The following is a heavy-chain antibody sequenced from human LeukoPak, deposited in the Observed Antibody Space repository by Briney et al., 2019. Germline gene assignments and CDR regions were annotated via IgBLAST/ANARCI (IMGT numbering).Heavy chain of an antibody. J-gene: IGHJ4*02. CDR2: ISYDGSNK. V-gene: IGHV3-30-3*01. CDR3: ATLGVY. CDR1: GFTFSSYA. D-gene: IGHD3-16*01. Sequence: QSGGSLRLSCAASGFTFSSYAVHWVRQAPGKGLEWVAVISYDGSNKYYADSVKGRFTISRDNSKNTLYLQMNSLRAEDTAVYYCATLGVYWGQGTLVTVSS.